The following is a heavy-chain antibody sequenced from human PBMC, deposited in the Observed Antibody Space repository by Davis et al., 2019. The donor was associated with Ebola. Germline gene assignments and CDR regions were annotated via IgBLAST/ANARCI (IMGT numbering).Heavy chain of an antibody. CDR2: ISGSISTI. J-gene: IGHJ6*04. CDR1: GFSLSWYS. Sequence: PPESLSLACAASGFSLSWYSRNWVRPAPGKWLERVSYISGSISTIYYADSVKGRFTISRDNAKNSLYLQMNSLRDEDTAVYYCARDSRGLMRPWYYAMGVWGKGTTVTLSS. D-gene: IGHD3-16*01. CDR3: ARDSRGLMRPWYYAMGV. V-gene: IGHV3-48*02.